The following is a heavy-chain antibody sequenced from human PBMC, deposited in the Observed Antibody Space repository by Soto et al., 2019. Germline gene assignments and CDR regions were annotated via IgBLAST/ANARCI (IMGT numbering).Heavy chain of an antibody. CDR1: GGSISSYY. V-gene: IGHV4-59*01. D-gene: IGHD2-15*01. CDR2: IYYSGST. CDR3: ARGEYCSGGSCYFDH. Sequence: SETLSLTCTVSGGSISSYYWSWIRQPPGKGLEWIGYIYYSGSTNYNPSLKSRVTISVDTSKNQFSLKLSSVTAADTAVYYCARGEYCSGGSCYFDHWGQGTLVTVSS. J-gene: IGHJ4*02.